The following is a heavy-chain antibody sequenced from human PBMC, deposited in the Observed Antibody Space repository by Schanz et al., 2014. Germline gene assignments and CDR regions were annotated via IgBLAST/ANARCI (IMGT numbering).Heavy chain of an antibody. V-gene: IGHV3-33*01. Sequence: QVQLVESGGDVVQPGRSLRLSCAASGFTFSSYGMHWVRQAPGKGLEWVAVIWYDGNNKYYADSVKGRFTISRDDSKNTLHLQMNSLRSEDTAIYFCARDQASTHWGQGTPVTVSS. CDR3: ARDQASTH. CDR2: IWYDGNNK. J-gene: IGHJ4*02. CDR1: GFTFSSYG.